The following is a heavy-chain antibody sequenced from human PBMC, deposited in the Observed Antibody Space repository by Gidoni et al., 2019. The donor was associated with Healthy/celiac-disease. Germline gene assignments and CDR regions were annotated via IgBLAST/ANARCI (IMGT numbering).Heavy chain of an antibody. CDR2: ISSSSSYI. V-gene: IGHV3-21*01. J-gene: IGHJ1*01. CDR1: GFTFSSYS. CDR3: ARATHREGQH. Sequence: EVQLVESGGGLVKHGGSLRLSCAASGFTFSSYSMNWVRQAPGKGLEWVSSISSSSSYIYYADSVKGRFTISRDNAKNSLYLQMNSLRAEDTAVYYCARATHREGQHWGQGTLVTVSS.